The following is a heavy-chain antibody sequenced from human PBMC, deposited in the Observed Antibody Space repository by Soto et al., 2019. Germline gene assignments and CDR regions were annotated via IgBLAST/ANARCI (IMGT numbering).Heavy chain of an antibody. CDR1: GGTFSSYA. D-gene: IGHD1-26*01. J-gene: IGHJ5*02. CDR3: ARDKSGSYPFNWFDP. Sequence: SVKLSCKASGGTFSSYASSWVRQAPGQGLEWMGGIIPIFGTANYAQKFQGRVTITADESTSTAYMELSSLRSEDTAVYYCARDKSGSYPFNWFDPWGQGTLVTVSS. V-gene: IGHV1-69*13. CDR2: IIPIFGTA.